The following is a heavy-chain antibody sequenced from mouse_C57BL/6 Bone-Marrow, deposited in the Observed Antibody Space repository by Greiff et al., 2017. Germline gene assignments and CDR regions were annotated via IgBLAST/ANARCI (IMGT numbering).Heavy chain of an antibody. CDR1: GFTFTDYY. V-gene: IGHV7-3*01. CDR2: IRNKANGYTT. CDR3: ARYIPTVGSMDY. D-gene: IGHD1-1*01. Sequence: EVQLQESGGGLVQPGGSLSLSCAASGFTFTDYYMSWVRQPPGKALEWLGFIRNKANGYTTEYSASVKGRFTISRDNSQSILYLQMNALRAEDSDTYYCARYIPTVGSMDYWGQGTSVTVSS. J-gene: IGHJ4*01.